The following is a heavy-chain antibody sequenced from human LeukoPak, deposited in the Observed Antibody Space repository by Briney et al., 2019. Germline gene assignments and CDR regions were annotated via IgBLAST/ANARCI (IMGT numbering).Heavy chain of an antibody. V-gene: IGHV1-2*02. D-gene: IGHD2-8*01. CDR3: ARAGLYCTNGVCRGTVGYYYMDV. CDR2: INPNSGGT. Sequence: ASVKVSCKASGYTFTGYYMHWVRQAPGQGLEWMGWINPNSGGTNYAQKFQGRVTMTRDTSISTAYMELSRLRSDDTAVYYCARAGLYCTNGVCRGTVGYYYMDVWGKGTTVTVSS. J-gene: IGHJ6*03. CDR1: GYTFTGYY.